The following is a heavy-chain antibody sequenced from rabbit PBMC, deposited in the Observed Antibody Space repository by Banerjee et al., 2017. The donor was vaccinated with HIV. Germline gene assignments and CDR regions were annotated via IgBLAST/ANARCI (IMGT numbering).Heavy chain of an antibody. Sequence: QEQLKESGGDLVKPGASLTLTCTASGFSFSSGYYMCWVRQAPGKGLEWIACIYAGSSVGTFYASWAKGRFTISKTSSTTVTLQMTSLTAADTATYFCARDGTADTVYAFKLWGQGTLVTVS. CDR2: IYAGSSVGT. D-gene: IGHD4-2*01. J-gene: IGHJ4*01. CDR3: ARDGTADTVYAFKL. CDR1: GFSFSSGYY. V-gene: IGHV1S45*01.